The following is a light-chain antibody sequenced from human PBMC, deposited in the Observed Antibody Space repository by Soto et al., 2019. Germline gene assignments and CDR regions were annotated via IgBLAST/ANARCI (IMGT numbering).Light chain of an antibody. Sequence: EIVLTKSPAPLSLSPGEMATLSCRASQSVYSTPLAWYLQKPGQAPRLLIYDASSRGTGIPDRFSGSGSGTDFTHTISRLEPEDFAVYFCQQYGRSPWTFGQGTKVDIK. CDR2: DAS. V-gene: IGKV3-20*01. CDR1: QSVYSTP. CDR3: QQYGRSPWT. J-gene: IGKJ1*01.